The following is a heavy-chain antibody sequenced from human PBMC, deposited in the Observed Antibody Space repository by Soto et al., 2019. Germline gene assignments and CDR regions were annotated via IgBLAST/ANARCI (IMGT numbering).Heavy chain of an antibody. D-gene: IGHD6-13*01. J-gene: IGHJ5*02. CDR1: GFTFSSYG. V-gene: IGHV3-30*18. CDR2: ISYDGSNK. Sequence: PGGSLRLSCAASGFTFSSYGMHWVRQAPGKGLEWVAVISYDGSNKYYADSVKGRFTISRDNSKNTLYLQMNSLRAEDTAVYYCAKDLLAAAVRHNWFDPWGQGTLVTVSS. CDR3: AKDLLAAAVRHNWFDP.